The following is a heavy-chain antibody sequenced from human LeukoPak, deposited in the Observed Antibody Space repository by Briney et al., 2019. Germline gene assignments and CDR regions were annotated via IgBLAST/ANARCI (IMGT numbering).Heavy chain of an antibody. J-gene: IGHJ4*02. V-gene: IGHV3-7*01. D-gene: IGHD2-8*01. Sequence: GGSLRLSCAASEFTFSSYWMSWVRQAPGKGLEWVANIKQDGSEKYYMDSVKGRFTISRDNAKNSLYLQMNSLRAEDTAVYYCARDLGVMVYAYDYWGQGTLVTVSS. CDR1: EFTFSSYW. CDR3: ARDLGVMVYAYDY. CDR2: IKQDGSEK.